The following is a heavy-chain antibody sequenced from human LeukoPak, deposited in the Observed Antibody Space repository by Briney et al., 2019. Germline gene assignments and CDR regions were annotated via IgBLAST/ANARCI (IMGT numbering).Heavy chain of an antibody. J-gene: IGHJ4*02. D-gene: IGHD6-19*01. Sequence: SETLSLTCTVSGGSISSYYWSWIRQPPGKGLEWIWYIYYSGSTNYNPSLKSRVTISVDTSKNQFSLKLSSVTAADTAVYYCARRAPGVAVAGTAHFDYWGQGTLVTVSS. CDR2: IYYSGST. CDR3: ARRAPGVAVAGTAHFDY. V-gene: IGHV4-59*08. CDR1: GGSISSYY.